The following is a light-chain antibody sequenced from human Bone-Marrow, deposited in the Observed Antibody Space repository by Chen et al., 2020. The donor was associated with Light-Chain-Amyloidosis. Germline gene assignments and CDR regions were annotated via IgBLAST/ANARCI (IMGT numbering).Light chain of an antibody. CDR2: VNH. V-gene: IGLV1-40*01. J-gene: IGLJ2*01. CDR1: SSHIGAGYN. CDR3: QFFDGTLRGAVV. Sequence: QSVLAQPPAVAGAPGQTVTISCTGSSSHIGAGYNVHWFQQLPGTVPKLLIYVNHNGPSGIPDRFSGSQSGTTASLSITGLQAHDEADYYCQFFDGTLRGAVVFGGRTTLTVL.